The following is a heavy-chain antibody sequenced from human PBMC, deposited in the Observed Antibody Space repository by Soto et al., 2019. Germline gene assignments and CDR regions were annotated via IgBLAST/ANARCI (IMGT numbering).Heavy chain of an antibody. CDR3: ARGGYCSSTSCYRNYGMDV. Sequence: QVQLVQSGAEVKKPGSSVNVSCKASGGTFSSYAISWVRQAPGQGLEWMGGIIPIFGTANYAQKFQGRVTITADKSTSTAYMELSSLRSEDTAVYYCARGGYCSSTSCYRNYGMDVWGQGTTVTVSS. V-gene: IGHV1-69*06. CDR1: GGTFSSYA. D-gene: IGHD2-2*02. CDR2: IIPIFGTA. J-gene: IGHJ6*02.